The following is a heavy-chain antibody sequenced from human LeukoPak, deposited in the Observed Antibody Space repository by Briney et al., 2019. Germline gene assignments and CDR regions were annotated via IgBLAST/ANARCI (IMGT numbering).Heavy chain of an antibody. CDR1: GGSISSSYYY. Sequence: PSETLSLTCTVSGGSISSSYYYWGWIRQPPGKGLEWIGSNYSGSTYYNPSLKSRVTISVDTSKNQFSLKLRSVTAADTAVYYCASYGSGSYRFDPWGQGTLVTVSS. CDR3: ASYGSGSYRFDP. J-gene: IGHJ5*02. CDR2: NYSGST. V-gene: IGHV4-39*01. D-gene: IGHD3-10*01.